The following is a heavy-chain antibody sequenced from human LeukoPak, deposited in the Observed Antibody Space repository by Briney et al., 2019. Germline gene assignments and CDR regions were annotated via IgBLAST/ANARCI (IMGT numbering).Heavy chain of an antibody. D-gene: IGHD3-22*01. J-gene: IGHJ4*02. V-gene: IGHV3-30-3*01. Sequence: GGSLRLSCAASGFTFSSYAMHWVRQAPGKGLEWVAVISYDGSNKYYADSVKGRFTISRDNSKNTLYLQMNSLRAEDTAVYYCASLHPKYDSSGYYLDYWGQGTLVTVSS. CDR1: GFTFSSYA. CDR2: ISYDGSNK. CDR3: ASLHPKYDSSGYYLDY.